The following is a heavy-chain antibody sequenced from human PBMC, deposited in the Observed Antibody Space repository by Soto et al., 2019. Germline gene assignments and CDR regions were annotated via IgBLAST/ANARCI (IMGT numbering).Heavy chain of an antibody. CDR3: AKDGYLDTYYFDY. D-gene: IGHD3-9*01. J-gene: IGHJ4*02. V-gene: IGHV3-30-3*01. CDR1: GFTFSSYA. Sequence: GGSLRLSCAASGFTFSSYAMHWVRQAPGKVLEWVAVISYDGISKHYADSVKVRFSISRDDSENTLYVQMNSLRAEDTAVYYCAKDGYLDTYYFDYWGQGTLVTVSS. CDR2: ISYDGISK.